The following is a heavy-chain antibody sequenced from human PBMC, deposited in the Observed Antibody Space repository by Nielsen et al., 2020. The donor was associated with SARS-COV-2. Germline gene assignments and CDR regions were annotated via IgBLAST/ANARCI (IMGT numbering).Heavy chain of an antibody. J-gene: IGHJ4*02. V-gene: IGHV3-9*01. D-gene: IGHD3-16*01. Sequence: SLKISCAASGFTFTNYAMHWVRQAPGKGLEWVSGISWNSGSIGYADSVKGRFTISRDNAKNSLYLQMNSLRAEDTALYYCAKILSHDDYGDYWGQGTLVTVSS. CDR3: AKILSHDDYGDY. CDR2: ISWNSGSI. CDR1: GFTFTNYA.